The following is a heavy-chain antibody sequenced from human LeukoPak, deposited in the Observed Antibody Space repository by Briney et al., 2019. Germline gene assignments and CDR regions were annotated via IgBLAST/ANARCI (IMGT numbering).Heavy chain of an antibody. J-gene: IGHJ4*02. CDR3: AGALGSYIDH. Sequence: QTGRSLRLSCVGSGFNFSTFGMHWVRQAPGKGLEWVADIWYDGIKTFYADSVKGRFTISRDNSKNTLYLQMNSLRDEDTAVYYCAGALGSYIDHWGQGTLVTVSS. V-gene: IGHV3-33*01. CDR1: GFNFSTFG. D-gene: IGHD1-26*01. CDR2: IWYDGIKT.